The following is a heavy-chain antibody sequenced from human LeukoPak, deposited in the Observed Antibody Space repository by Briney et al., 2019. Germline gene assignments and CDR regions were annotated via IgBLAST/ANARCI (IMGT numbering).Heavy chain of an antibody. CDR2: IDHRGNT. CDR3: ARGSGPGY. V-gene: IGHV4-4*02. CDR1: GDSISSTNW. Sequence: SETLSLTCAVSGDSISSTNWWNWVRQPPGKGLEWIGEIDHRGNTNYNPSLKSRVTISVDSSKNQFSLQLTSVTAADTAVYYCARGSGPGYWGRGTLVTVSA. J-gene: IGHJ4*02.